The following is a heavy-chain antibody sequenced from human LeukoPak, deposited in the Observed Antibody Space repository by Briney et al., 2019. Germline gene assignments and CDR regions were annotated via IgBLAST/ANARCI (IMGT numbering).Heavy chain of an antibody. CDR1: GFDFGAYE. CDR3: TTLGYHLDS. V-gene: IGHV3-48*03. CDR2: FAGSDTTK. D-gene: IGHD3-22*01. J-gene: IGHJ4*02. Sequence: GGSLRLSCAASGFDFGAYEMNWVRQAPGKGPEWVAYFAGSDTTKYYADSVRGRLTISRDNAKKSLYLQMNSLRAEDAALYYCTTLGYHLDSWGQGTLVTVSS.